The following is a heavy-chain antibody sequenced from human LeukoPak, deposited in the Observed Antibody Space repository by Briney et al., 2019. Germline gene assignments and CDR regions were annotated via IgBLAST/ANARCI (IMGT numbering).Heavy chain of an antibody. V-gene: IGHV1-18*01. D-gene: IGHD6-13*01. CDR2: ISAYNGNT. J-gene: IGHJ4*02. Sequence: ASVKVSCKASGYTFTSYGISWVRQAPGQGLEWMGWISAYNGNTNYAQKLRGRVTMTTDTSTSTAYMELRSLRSDDTAVYYCAGVGSIAAAGTPFSGYWGQGTLVTVSS. CDR1: GYTFTSYG. CDR3: AGVGSIAAAGTPFSGY.